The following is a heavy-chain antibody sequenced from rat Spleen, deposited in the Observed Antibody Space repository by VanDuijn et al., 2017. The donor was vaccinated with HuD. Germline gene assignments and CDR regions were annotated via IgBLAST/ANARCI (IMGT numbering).Heavy chain of an antibody. CDR1: GFIFRNYY. J-gene: IGHJ1*01. Sequence: EVQLVESGGGLVQPGRSMKLSCTASGFIFRNYYMAWVRQAPTKGLEWVASISSGGGNTFYRDSVKGRFTISRDNAKSTLYLQMNSLRSEDTATYYCTRSLGDYWYFDFWGPGTMVTVSS. CDR2: ISSGGGNT. CDR3: TRSLGDYWYFDF. V-gene: IGHV5-25*01.